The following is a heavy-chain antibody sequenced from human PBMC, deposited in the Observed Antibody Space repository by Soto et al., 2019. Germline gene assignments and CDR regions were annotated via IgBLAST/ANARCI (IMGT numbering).Heavy chain of an antibody. Sequence: ASVKVSCEASGYTFTSYAMNWVRQAPGQGLEWMGWINTNTGNPTYAQGFTGRFVFSLDTSVSTAYLQICSLKAEDTAVYYCARDTTIFGNYYYYYGMDVWGQGTTVTVSS. J-gene: IGHJ6*02. CDR3: ARDTTIFGNYYYYYGMDV. CDR1: GYTFTSYA. D-gene: IGHD3-3*01. V-gene: IGHV7-4-1*01. CDR2: INTNTGNP.